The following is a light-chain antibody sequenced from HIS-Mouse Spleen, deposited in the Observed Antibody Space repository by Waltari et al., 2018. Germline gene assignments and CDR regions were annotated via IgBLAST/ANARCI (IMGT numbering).Light chain of an antibody. Sequence: QSALTQPASVSGSPGQSITISCTGTSSDVGGYNYVSWYQQHPGKAPKLMIYEVSNRPPGVSNRFSGSKSGNTASLPISGLQAEDEADYYCSSYTSSSTLGVFGGGTKLTVL. V-gene: IGLV2-14*01. J-gene: IGLJ2*01. CDR2: EVS. CDR1: SSDVGGYNY. CDR3: SSYTSSSTLGV.